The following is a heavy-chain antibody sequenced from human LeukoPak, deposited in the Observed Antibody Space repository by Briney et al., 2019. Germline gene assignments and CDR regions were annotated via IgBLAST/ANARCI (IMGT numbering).Heavy chain of an antibody. D-gene: IGHD3-10*01. J-gene: IGHJ4*02. V-gene: IGHV3-23*01. CDR1: GFTFSSYG. Sequence: PGGSLRLSCAASGFTFSSYGMSWVRQAPGKGLEWVSAISGSGGSTYYADSVKGRSTISRDNSKNTLYLQMNSLRAEDTAVYYCAKSFLLRMVRGVTISFFDYWGQGTLVTVSS. CDR3: AKSFLLRMVRGVTISFFDY. CDR2: ISGSGGST.